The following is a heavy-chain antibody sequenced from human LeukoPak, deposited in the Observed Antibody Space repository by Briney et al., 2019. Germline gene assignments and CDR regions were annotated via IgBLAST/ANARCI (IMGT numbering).Heavy chain of an antibody. CDR3: ASFVAVGWSKAFDY. Sequence: SETLSLTCAVSGGSFSGYYWGWIRQPPGKGLEWIGSIYYSGSTYYNPSLKSRVTISVDTSKNQFSLKLSSVTAADTAVYYCASFVAVGWSKAFDYWGQGTLVTVSS. CDR2: IYYSGST. V-gene: IGHV4-39*01. J-gene: IGHJ4*02. D-gene: IGHD6-19*01. CDR1: GGSFSGYY.